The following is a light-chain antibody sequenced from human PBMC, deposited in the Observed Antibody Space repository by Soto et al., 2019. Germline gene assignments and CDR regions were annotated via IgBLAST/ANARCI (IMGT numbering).Light chain of an antibody. CDR3: CSYAGSPVYV. CDR1: SSDVGGYNY. J-gene: IGLJ1*01. Sequence: QSVLTQPRSVSGTPGQSVTISCPGTSSDVGGYNYVSWYQQHPGKAPKLMIYDVSKRPSGVPDRFSGSKSGNTASLTISGLQAEDEADYSCCSYAGSPVYVFGTGTRSPS. V-gene: IGLV2-11*01. CDR2: DVS.